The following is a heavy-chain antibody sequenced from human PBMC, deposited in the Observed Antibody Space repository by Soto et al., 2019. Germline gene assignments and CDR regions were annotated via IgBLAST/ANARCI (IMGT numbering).Heavy chain of an antibody. CDR2: IRPDSGDT. J-gene: IGHJ4*02. Sequence: HVQLVQSGTEVREPGASVKVSCKASGYTFTNYGIIWVRQAPGQGLEWMGWIRPDSGDTDYAQKFLGRFTITTDTSTTTAYMALTSLTSDDTAVYYCSRDRSTGDYWGQGSLVTVSS. V-gene: IGHV1-18*01. CDR1: GYTFTNYG. CDR3: SRDRSTGDY.